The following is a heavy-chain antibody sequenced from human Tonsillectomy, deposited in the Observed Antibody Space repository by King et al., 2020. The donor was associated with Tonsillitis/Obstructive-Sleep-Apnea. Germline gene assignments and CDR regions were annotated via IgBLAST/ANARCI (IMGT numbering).Heavy chain of an antibody. V-gene: IGHV5-51*01. Sequence: VQLVQSGAEVKKPGEALKISCNGSGYSFFSYWIAWVRQMPEKGLELMGIIYPGDSETRYSPYFQGQVTISADKSIRTAYLQWSSLKASATAMYYCARRGRLDWGSEDYYYYMDVWGKGTTVTVSS. J-gene: IGHJ6*03. CDR1: GYSFFSYW. CDR2: IYPGDSET. CDR3: ARRGRLDWGSEDYYYYMDV. D-gene: IGHD3-16*01.